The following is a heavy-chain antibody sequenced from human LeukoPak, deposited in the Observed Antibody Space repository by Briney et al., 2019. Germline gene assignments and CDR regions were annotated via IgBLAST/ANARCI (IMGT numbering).Heavy chain of an antibody. D-gene: IGHD3-9*01. Sequence: GGSLRLSCAASEFTFDDYAMHWVRQAPGKGLEWVSLISGDGGSTYYADSVKGRFTISRDNSKNSLYLQMNSLRTEDTALYYCAADLKVGRYFDWSNNWFDPWGQGTLVTVSS. CDR3: AADLKVGRYFDWSNNWFDP. CDR1: EFTFDDYA. CDR2: ISGDGGST. J-gene: IGHJ5*02. V-gene: IGHV3-43*02.